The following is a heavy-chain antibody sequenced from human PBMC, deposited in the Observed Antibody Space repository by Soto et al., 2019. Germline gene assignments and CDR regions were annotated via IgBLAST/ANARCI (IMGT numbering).Heavy chain of an antibody. CDR3: ARDRGIVVVVAATRDYYYYGMDV. Sequence: ASVKVSCKASGGTFSSYAISWVRQAPGQGLEWMGGIIPIFGTANYAQKFQGRVTITADESTSTAYMELSSLRSEDTAVYYCARDRGIVVVVAATRDYYYYGMDVWGQGTTVTVSS. CDR2: IIPIFGTA. V-gene: IGHV1-69*13. J-gene: IGHJ6*02. CDR1: GGTFSSYA. D-gene: IGHD2-15*01.